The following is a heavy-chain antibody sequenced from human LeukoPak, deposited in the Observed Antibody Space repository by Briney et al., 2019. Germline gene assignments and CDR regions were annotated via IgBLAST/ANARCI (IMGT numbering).Heavy chain of an antibody. Sequence: GGSLRLSCAASEFTFSNYGMHWVRQAPGKGLEWVAFIRYDGSNKYYADSVKGRFTISRDNSKNTLYLQMNSLRAEDTAVYYCARVEKDDILTGYAFDYWGQGTLVTVSS. CDR1: EFTFSNYG. CDR3: ARVEKDDILTGYAFDY. V-gene: IGHV3-30*02. D-gene: IGHD3-9*01. CDR2: IRYDGSNK. J-gene: IGHJ4*02.